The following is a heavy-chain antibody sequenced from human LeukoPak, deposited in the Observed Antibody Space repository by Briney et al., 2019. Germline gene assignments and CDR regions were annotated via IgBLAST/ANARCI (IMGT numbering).Heavy chain of an antibody. V-gene: IGHV1-69*01. J-gene: IGHJ4*02. CDR3: ASGYDSSGYYYYFDY. CDR2: IIPIFGTA. Sequence: SVKVSCKASGGTFSSYAISWVRQAPGQGLEWMGGIIPIFGTANYAQKFQGRVTITADEPTSTAYMELSSLRSEDTAVYYCASGYDSSGYYYYFDYWGQGTLVTVSS. D-gene: IGHD3-22*01. CDR1: GGTFSSYA.